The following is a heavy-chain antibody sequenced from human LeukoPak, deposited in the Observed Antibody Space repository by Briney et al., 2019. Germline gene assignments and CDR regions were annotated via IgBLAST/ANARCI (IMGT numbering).Heavy chain of an antibody. V-gene: IGHV1-46*01. J-gene: IGHJ4*02. CDR2: INPSGGST. D-gene: IGHD5-18*01. Sequence: ASVKVSCKASGYTFTSYYMHWVRQAPGQGFEWMGIINPSGGSTSYAQKFQGRVTMTRDTSTSTVYMELSSLRSEDTAVYYCAREIGPIQLHLWGSAFDYWGQGTLVTVSS. CDR1: GYTFTSYY. CDR3: AREIGPIQLHLWGSAFDY.